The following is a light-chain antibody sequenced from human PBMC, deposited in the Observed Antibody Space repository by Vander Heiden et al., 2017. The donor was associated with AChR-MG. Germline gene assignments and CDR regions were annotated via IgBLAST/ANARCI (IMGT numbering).Light chain of an antibody. CDR3: AAWDDSLNGVV. Sequence: QSVLTQPPSASGTPGPRVNISCTGSSYNNESNTVNSYQQQPGTAPKVLIYGNNQRPAGVPARFSGSKSGTSASLAISGLQSEDEADYYCAAWDDSLNGVVFGGGTKLTVL. V-gene: IGLV1-44*01. CDR1: SYNNESNT. J-gene: IGLJ2*01. CDR2: GNN.